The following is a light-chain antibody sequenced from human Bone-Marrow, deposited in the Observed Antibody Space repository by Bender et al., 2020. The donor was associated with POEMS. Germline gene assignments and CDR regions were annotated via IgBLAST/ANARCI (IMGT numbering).Light chain of an antibody. CDR1: SSDVGGDNF. CDR3: CSYAGSHILV. CDR2: EDH. J-gene: IGLJ3*02. Sequence: QSALTQPASVSGSPGQSITISCTGTSSDVGGDNFVSWYQQHPGKAPKLMIFEDHKRPSGVSNRFSASKSGNTASLTISGLQTEDEADYYCCSYAGSHILVFGGGTKLTVL. V-gene: IGLV2-23*01.